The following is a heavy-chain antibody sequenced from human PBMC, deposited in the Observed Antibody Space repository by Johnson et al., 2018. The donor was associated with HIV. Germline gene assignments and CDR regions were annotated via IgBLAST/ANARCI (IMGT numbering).Heavy chain of an antibody. CDR3: AKDGGSSWSAFDI. V-gene: IGHV3-7*05. J-gene: IGHJ3*02. Sequence: VQFVESGGGVVQPGRSLRLSCAVSGFIFGSCWMTWVRQAPGERLEWVANIKEDGTEKYYVDSVKGRFTVSRDNAKNSLYLQMNDLRAEDTAVYYCAKDGGSSWSAFDIWGQGTMVTVSS. CDR1: GFIFGSCW. CDR2: IKEDGTEK. D-gene: IGHD6-13*01.